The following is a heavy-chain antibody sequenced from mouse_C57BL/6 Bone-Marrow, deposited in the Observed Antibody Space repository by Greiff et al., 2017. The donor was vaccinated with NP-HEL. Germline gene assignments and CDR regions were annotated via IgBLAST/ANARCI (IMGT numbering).Heavy chain of an antibody. CDR1: GYTFTSYT. D-gene: IGHD2-12*01. Sequence: QVQLKQSGAELARPGASVKMSCKASGYTFTSYTMHWVKQRPGQGLEWIGYINPSSGYTKYNQKFKDKATLTADKSSSTAYMQLSSLTSEDSAVYYCARGGLRRGFDYWGQGTTLTVSS. V-gene: IGHV1-4*01. J-gene: IGHJ2*01. CDR3: ARGGLRRGFDY. CDR2: INPSSGYT.